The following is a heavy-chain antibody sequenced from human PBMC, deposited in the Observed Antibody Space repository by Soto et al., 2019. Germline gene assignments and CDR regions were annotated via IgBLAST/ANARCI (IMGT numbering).Heavy chain of an antibody. CDR1: GGSISSYF. V-gene: IGHV4-4*07. CDR2: IYTSGST. D-gene: IGHD3-3*01. J-gene: IGHJ3*02. CDR3: ARDGDFWSGSYAFDI. Sequence: SEALSLTCTVSGGSISSYFWSWIRQPAGKGLEWIGRIYTSGSTNYNPSLKSRVTMSVDTSKNQFSLRLSSVTAADTAVYYCARDGDFWSGSYAFDIWGQGTMVTVSS.